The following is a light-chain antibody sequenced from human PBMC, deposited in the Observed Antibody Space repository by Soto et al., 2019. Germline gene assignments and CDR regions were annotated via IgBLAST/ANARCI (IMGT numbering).Light chain of an antibody. Sequence: QSALTQPASVSGSPGQSITISCTGTSSDVGGYNYVSWYQQHPGKSPKLMIYDVINRPSGVSNRFSGSKSGNTASLTISGRQAEDEADYYCCSYSRSSTLVCGGWPKLTVL. V-gene: IGLV2-14*01. J-gene: IGLJ2*01. CDR2: DVI. CDR3: CSYSRSSTLV. CDR1: SSDVGGYNY.